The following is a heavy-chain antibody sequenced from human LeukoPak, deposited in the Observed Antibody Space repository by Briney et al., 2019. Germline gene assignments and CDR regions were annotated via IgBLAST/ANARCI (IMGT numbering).Heavy chain of an antibody. D-gene: IGHD3-3*01. V-gene: IGHV1-2*04. Sequence: ASVKVSCKASGYTFTGYYMHWVRQAPGQGLEWMGWINPNSGGTNYAQKFQGWVTMTRDTSISTAYMELSRLRSDDTAVYYCARGGYDFPHYYGMDVWGQGTTVTVSS. CDR1: GYTFTGYY. J-gene: IGHJ6*02. CDR2: INPNSGGT. CDR3: ARGGYDFPHYYGMDV.